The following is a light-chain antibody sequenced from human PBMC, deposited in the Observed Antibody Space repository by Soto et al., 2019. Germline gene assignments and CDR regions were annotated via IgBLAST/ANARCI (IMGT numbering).Light chain of an antibody. CDR3: QSYDSSLSAL. CDR2: GNS. V-gene: IGLV1-40*01. CDR1: SSNIGARYD. Sequence: QPVLTQPPSVSGAPGQRVTISCTGSSSNIGARYDVHWYQQLPGTAPKLLIYGNSNRPSGVPDRFSGSKSGTSASLAITGLQAEDEADYYCQSYDSSLSALFGGGTKLTVL. J-gene: IGLJ3*02.